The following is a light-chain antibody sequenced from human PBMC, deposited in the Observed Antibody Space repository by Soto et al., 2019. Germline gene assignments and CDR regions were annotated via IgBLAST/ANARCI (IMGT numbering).Light chain of an antibody. CDR3: QQYRA. CDR1: QSISSW. Sequence: DIQMTQSPSTLSASVGARVTITCRASQSISSWLAWYQQKPGKAPKLLIYDASSLESGVPSRFSGSGSGTDFTLTISTLQPDDFATYYCQQYRAFGQGTKVVIK. V-gene: IGKV1-5*01. CDR2: DAS. J-gene: IGKJ1*01.